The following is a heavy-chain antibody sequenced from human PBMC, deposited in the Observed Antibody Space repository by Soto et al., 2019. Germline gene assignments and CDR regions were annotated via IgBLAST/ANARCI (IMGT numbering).Heavy chain of an antibody. Sequence: GGSLRFSCAASGFTFSSYWMSWVRQAPGKGLEWVANIKQDGSEKYYVDSVKGRFTISRDNAKNSLYLQMNSLRAEDTAVYYCARGSRWQQLFWFDPWGQGTLVTVSS. CDR1: GFTFSSYW. J-gene: IGHJ5*02. CDR2: IKQDGSEK. D-gene: IGHD6-13*01. CDR3: ARGSRWQQLFWFDP. V-gene: IGHV3-7*01.